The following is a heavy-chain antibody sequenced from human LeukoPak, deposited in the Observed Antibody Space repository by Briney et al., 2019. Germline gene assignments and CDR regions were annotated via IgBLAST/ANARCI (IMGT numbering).Heavy chain of an antibody. CDR3: ASAGTLIVLMVYASYGMDV. V-gene: IGHV1-2*02. CDR1: GYTLTGYY. CDR2: INPNSGGT. Sequence: ASVKVSCKASGYTLTGYYMHWVRQAPGQGLEWMGWINPNSGGTNYAQKFQGRVTMTRDTSISTAYMELSRLRSDDTAVYYCASAGTLIVLMVYASYGMDVWGQGTTVTVSS. J-gene: IGHJ6*02. D-gene: IGHD2-8*01.